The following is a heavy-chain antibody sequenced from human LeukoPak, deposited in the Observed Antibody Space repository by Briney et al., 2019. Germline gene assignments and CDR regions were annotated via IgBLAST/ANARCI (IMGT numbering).Heavy chain of an antibody. Sequence: ASETLSLTYTVSGGSISSYYWSWIRQPPGKGLEWIGYIYYSGSTNYNPSLKSRVTISVDTSKNQFSLKLSSVTAADTAVYYCARAAAGTHYFDYWGQGTLVTVSS. CDR1: GGSISSYY. CDR2: IYYSGST. D-gene: IGHD6-13*01. V-gene: IGHV4-59*01. J-gene: IGHJ4*02. CDR3: ARAAAGTHYFDY.